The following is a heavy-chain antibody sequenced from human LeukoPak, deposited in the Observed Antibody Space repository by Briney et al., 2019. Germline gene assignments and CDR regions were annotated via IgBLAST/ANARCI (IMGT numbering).Heavy chain of an antibody. CDR1: GGSISSYY. V-gene: IGHV4-59*01. J-gene: IGHJ4*02. CDR3: ARGSEYYYDSSNFDY. D-gene: IGHD3-22*01. Sequence: SETLSLTCTVSGGSISSYYWSRIRQPPGKGLEWIGYIYYSGSTNYNPSLKSRVTISVDTSKNQFSLKLSSVTAADTAVYYCARGSEYYYDSSNFDYWGQGTLVTVSS. CDR2: IYYSGST.